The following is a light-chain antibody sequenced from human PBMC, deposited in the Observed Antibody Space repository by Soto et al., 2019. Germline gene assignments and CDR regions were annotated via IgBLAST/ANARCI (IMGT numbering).Light chain of an antibody. CDR2: EVS. CDR3: ASYTSISTVV. V-gene: IGLV2-14*01. CDR1: SSDVGIYDY. J-gene: IGLJ3*02. Sequence: QSVLTQPASVSGSPGQSISISCTGTSSDVGIYDYVSWYQHHPGKAPKLMVYEVSNRPSGVSNRFSASKSGNTASLTISGLQAEDEGDYYCASYTSISTVVFGGGTKLTVL.